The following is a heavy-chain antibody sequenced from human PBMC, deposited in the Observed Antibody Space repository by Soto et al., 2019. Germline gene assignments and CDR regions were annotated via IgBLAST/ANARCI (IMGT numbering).Heavy chain of an antibody. CDR1: GFTFSSYE. CDR2: ISSSGSTI. CDR3: ARDLKSDSGYYWAYYYGMDV. Sequence: EVQLVESGGGLVQPGGSLRLSCAASGFTFSSYEMNWVRQAPGKGLEWVSYISSSGSTIYYADSVKGRFTISRDNAKNSLYLQMNSLRAEDTAVYYCARDLKSDSGYYWAYYYGMDVWGQGTTVTVSS. D-gene: IGHD3-22*01. V-gene: IGHV3-48*03. J-gene: IGHJ6*02.